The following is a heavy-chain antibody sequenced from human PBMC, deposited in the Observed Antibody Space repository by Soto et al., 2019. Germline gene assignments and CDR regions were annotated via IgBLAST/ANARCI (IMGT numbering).Heavy chain of an antibody. Sequence: ASVKVSCKASGYTFTSYDINWVRQATGQGLEWMGWMNPNSGNTGYAQKFQGRVTMTRNTSISTAYMELSSLRSEDTAVCYCARLSRYYDFWSGYLLPPPERGNFVYYMDVWGKGTTVTVSS. J-gene: IGHJ6*03. CDR2: MNPNSGNT. CDR3: ARLSRYYDFWSGYLLPPPERGNFVYYMDV. CDR1: GYTFTSYD. V-gene: IGHV1-8*01. D-gene: IGHD3-3*01.